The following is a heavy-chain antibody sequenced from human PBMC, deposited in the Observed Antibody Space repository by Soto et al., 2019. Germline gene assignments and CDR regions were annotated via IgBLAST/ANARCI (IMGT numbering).Heavy chain of an antibody. J-gene: IGHJ4*02. CDR2: IYYTGST. CDR3: ARADTPLDY. Sequence: VQLQESGPGLLKPSETLSLTCTVSGGSVNSGSYYWNWIRQPPGKGPEWIGYIYYTGSTKYNPSRKSRVTISADTSKNQFSLKLTSVTAADTAVYFCARADTPLDYWGQGTLVSVSS. CDR1: GGSVNSGSYY. V-gene: IGHV4-61*01.